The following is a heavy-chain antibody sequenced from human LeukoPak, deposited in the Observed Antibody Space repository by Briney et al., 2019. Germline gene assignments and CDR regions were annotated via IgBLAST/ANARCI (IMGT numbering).Heavy chain of an antibody. CDR2: ITPSGSDV. D-gene: IGHD1-7*01. V-gene: IGHV3-48*03. Sequence: GGSLRHSCAASAISFRSYEVNWVRQAPGKGLEWVSFITPSGSDVYYAESVRGRFATSRDNAKDSVFLHMNSLRVEDTAVYYCVTGNYRSFYYYYMDVWGKGTTVTVS. CDR3: VTGNYRSFYYYYMDV. J-gene: IGHJ6*03. CDR1: AISFRSYE.